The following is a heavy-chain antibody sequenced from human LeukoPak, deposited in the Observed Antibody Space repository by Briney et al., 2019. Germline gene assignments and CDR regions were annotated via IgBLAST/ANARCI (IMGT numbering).Heavy chain of an antibody. D-gene: IGHD3-10*01. CDR2: IKQDGSEK. V-gene: IGHV3-7*01. Sequence: GGSLRLSCAASGFTFSSYWMSWVRQAPGKGLEWVANIKQDGSEKYYVDSVKGRFTIFRDNAKNSLYLQMNSLRAEDTAVYYCARGGDYYGSVYYYYYYMDVWGKGTTVTISS. CDR1: GFTFSSYW. CDR3: ARGGDYYGSVYYYYYYMDV. J-gene: IGHJ6*03.